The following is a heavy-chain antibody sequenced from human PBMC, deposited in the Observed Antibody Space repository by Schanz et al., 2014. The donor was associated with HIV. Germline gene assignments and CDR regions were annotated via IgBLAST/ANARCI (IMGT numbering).Heavy chain of an antibody. V-gene: IGHV1-8*02. CDR1: GDTFTGDF. CDR2: MNPNSGNT. J-gene: IGHJ4*02. CDR3: ARGARDCTNGVCGGYYFDY. Sequence: QVQLVQSGAEVKKPGASVKVSCKASGDTFTGDFMHWVRQATGQGLEWMGWMNPNSGNTGYAQKFQGRVTLTRNTSISTAYMELSSLTSEDTAVYYCARGARDCTNGVCGGYYFDYWGQGTLVTVSS. D-gene: IGHD2-8*01.